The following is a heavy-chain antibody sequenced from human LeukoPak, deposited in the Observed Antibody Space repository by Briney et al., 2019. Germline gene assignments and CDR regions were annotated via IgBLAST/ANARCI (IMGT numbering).Heavy chain of an antibody. V-gene: IGHV7-4-1*02. CDR3: ARGDWVA. Sequence: ASVKVSCKASGYTFSGSGMNWVRQAPGQGLEWMGWININTGNPTYVQHFTGRFVFSLDTSVSTAYLQISSLKAEDTAVYYCARGDWVAWGQGTLVTVSS. D-gene: IGHD3-9*01. J-gene: IGHJ4*02. CDR2: ININTGNP. CDR1: GYTFSGSG.